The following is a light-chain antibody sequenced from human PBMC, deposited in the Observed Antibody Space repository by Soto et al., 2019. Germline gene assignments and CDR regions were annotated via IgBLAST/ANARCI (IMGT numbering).Light chain of an antibody. CDR1: SSDVGGYNY. CDR3: SSYTSSSTLV. V-gene: IGLV2-14*01. Sequence: QLVLTQPASVSGSPGQSITISCTGTSSDVGGYNYVSWYQQHPGKAPKLMIYDVSKRPSGVSNRFSGSKSGNTASLTISGVQAEDEADYYCSSYTSSSTLVFGGGTKLTVL. J-gene: IGLJ2*01. CDR2: DVS.